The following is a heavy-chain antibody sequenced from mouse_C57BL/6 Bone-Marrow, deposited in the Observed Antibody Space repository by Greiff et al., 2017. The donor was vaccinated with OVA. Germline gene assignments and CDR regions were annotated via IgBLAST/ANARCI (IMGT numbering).Heavy chain of an antibody. Sequence: QVQLQQSGAELVMPGASVKLSCKASGYTFTSYWMHWVKQRPGQGLEWIGEIDPSDSYTNYNQKFKGKSTLTVDKSSSTSYMQLSSLTSEDSAVYYCARSHYYGSSWYFDVWGTGTTVTVST. CDR2: IDPSDSYT. CDR3: ARSHYYGSSWYFDV. D-gene: IGHD1-1*01. V-gene: IGHV1-69*01. J-gene: IGHJ1*03. CDR1: GYTFTSYW.